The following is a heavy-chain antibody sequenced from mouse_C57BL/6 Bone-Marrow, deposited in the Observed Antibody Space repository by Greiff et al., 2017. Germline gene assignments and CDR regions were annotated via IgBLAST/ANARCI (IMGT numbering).Heavy chain of an antibody. Sequence: QVQLQQPGAELVKPGASVKMSCKASGYTFTSYWITWVKQRPGHGLEWIGDIYPGSGSTNYNEKFKSKATLTVDTSSSTAYMQLSSLTSADSAVYYCARQLRGWFAYWGQGTLVTVSA. V-gene: IGHV1-55*01. D-gene: IGHD3-2*02. CDR1: GYTFTSYW. CDR2: IYPGSGST. J-gene: IGHJ3*01. CDR3: ARQLRGWFAY.